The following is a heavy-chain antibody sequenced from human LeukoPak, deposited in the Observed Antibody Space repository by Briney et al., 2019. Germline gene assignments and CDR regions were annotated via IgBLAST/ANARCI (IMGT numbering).Heavy chain of an antibody. CDR3: AILAPEPLDY. CDR1: GGSFSGYY. Sequence: SETLSLTCAVYGGSFSGYYWSWIRQPPGKGLEWIGEINHSGSTSYNPSLKSRVTISVDTSRNQFSLKLSSVTAADTAVYYCAILAPEPLDYWGQGTLVTVSS. V-gene: IGHV4-34*01. D-gene: IGHD1-14*01. CDR2: INHSGST. J-gene: IGHJ4*02.